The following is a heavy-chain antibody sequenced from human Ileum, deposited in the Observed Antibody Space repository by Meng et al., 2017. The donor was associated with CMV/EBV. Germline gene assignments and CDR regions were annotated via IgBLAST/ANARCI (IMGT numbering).Heavy chain of an antibody. J-gene: IGHJ4*01. D-gene: IGHD6-19*01. CDR1: GYTFTGYY. CDR3: ARPRVAGTAHFDS. CDR2: VNPNSGGT. Sequence: ASVKASCKASGYTFTGYYIHWVRQAPGQGLEWLGWVNPNSGGTNYAQKFQGRVTMTRDTSISTAYMELNRLTSDDTAVCCCARPRVAGTAHFDSWGQGTLVTVSS. V-gene: IGHV1-2*02.